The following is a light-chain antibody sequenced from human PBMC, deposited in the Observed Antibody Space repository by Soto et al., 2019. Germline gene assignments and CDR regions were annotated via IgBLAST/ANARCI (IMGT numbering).Light chain of an antibody. V-gene: IGKV1-5*01. CDR1: QNINNW. CDR2: DAS. CDR3: QLTRT. J-gene: IGKJ1*01. Sequence: DIQMSQSPSTLSASLGDRVTITCRASQNINNWIAWYQQKPGKAPKFLIYDASTLESGVPSRFSGSGFGTEFSLTISSLQPDDFGSYDCQLTRTFGQGTKVDIK.